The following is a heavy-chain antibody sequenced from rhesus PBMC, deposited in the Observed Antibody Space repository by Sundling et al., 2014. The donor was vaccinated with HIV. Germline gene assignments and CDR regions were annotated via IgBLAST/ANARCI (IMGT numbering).Heavy chain of an antibody. J-gene: IGHJ4*01. CDR1: EFTFSSYD. CDR3: VREGNSAAFDS. D-gene: IGHD6-25*01. V-gene: IGHV3-132*01. Sequence: VEQLVESGGGLVQPGASLRLSCAASEFTFSSYDMHWVRQAPGKGLEWVSGITIGGDTDYPESVKGRFTISRDNAKNSLYLQMKSLRAEDTAVYYCVREGNSAAFDSWGQGVLVTVSS. CDR2: ITIGGDT.